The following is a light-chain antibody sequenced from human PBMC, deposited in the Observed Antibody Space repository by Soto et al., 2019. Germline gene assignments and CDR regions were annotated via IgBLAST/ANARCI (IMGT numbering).Light chain of an antibody. CDR1: QTISSW. V-gene: IGKV1-5*03. Sequence: DIQMTQSPSTLSGSVGDRVTITCRASQTISSWLAWYQQKPGKAPKLLIYKASTLKSGVPSRFSGGGFGTEFTLTINSLQPDDFATYYCQQYNTYSTFGQGTKVDIK. CDR2: KAS. J-gene: IGKJ1*01. CDR3: QQYNTYST.